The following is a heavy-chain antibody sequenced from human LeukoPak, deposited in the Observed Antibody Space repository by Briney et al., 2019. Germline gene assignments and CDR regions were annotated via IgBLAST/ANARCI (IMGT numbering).Heavy chain of an antibody. Sequence: PSETLSLTCAVSGGSISRSDWWSWVRQSPGKGLEWIGEIFHSGSTKYNPSLKSRVTISVGKSKNQFSLNLTSVTAADTAMYYCARDASLQTGAFDVWGQGTMVTVSS. CDR2: IFHSGST. CDR3: ARDASLQTGAFDV. V-gene: IGHV4-4*02. D-gene: IGHD5-24*01. J-gene: IGHJ3*01. CDR1: GGSISRSDW.